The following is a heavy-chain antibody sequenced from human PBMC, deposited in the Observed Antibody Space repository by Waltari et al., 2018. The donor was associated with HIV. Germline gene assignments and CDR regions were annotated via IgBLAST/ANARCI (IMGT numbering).Heavy chain of an antibody. Sequence: QVVLIESGAEVKQPGGAVTVSCQLAGNSATQLSMHWVRQAPGKGLEWMGGFDPEGDETIYAQKFQGRLSMTEDTSTDTAYMELRGLRSDDTAVYYCASNDRPVYFFDYWSHGTLVTVSS. CDR2: FDPEGDET. V-gene: IGHV1-24*01. J-gene: IGHJ4*01. CDR1: GNSATQLS. CDR3: ASNDRPVYFFDY. D-gene: IGHD3-9*01.